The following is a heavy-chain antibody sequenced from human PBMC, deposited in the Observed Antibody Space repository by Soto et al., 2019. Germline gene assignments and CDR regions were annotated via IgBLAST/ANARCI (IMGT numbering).Heavy chain of an antibody. Sequence: QVQLVQSGDEVKKPGASVKVSCKTSGYTFTSYGISWVRQAPGQGLEWMGWISTAHSDVGYAQKLQDRVTMTTDTSTSTAYMELRSLTSDDTAVYYCARDLAYIREFWGQGTLVTVSS. D-gene: IGHD3-10*01. V-gene: IGHV1-18*01. CDR2: ISTAHSDV. CDR3: ARDLAYIREF. CDR1: GYTFTSYG. J-gene: IGHJ4*02.